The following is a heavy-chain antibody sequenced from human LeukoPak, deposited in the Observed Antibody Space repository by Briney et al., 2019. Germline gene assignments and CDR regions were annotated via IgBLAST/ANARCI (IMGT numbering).Heavy chain of an antibody. CDR1: GFTLDDYA. CDR3: ARDRGRYYDSRGFYWGYYFDS. CDR2: IGWNSGSK. V-gene: IGHV3-9*01. J-gene: IGHJ4*02. Sequence: GGSLRLSCAASGFTLDDYAMHWVRQAPGMGLEYVSGIGWNSGSKGYAESVKGRFTISRDNSKDTLYLQMSSVRVDDTAVYYCARDRGRYYDSRGFYWGYYFDSWGQGILVTVST. D-gene: IGHD3-22*01.